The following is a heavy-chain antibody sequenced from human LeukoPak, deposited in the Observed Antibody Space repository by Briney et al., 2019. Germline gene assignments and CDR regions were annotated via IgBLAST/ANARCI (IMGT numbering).Heavy chain of an antibody. CDR1: GGTFSSYA. D-gene: IGHD3-22*01. Sequence: SVKVSCKASGGTFSSYAISWVRQAPGQGLEWMGRIIPIFGTANYAQKFQGRVTITTDESTSAAYMELSSLRSEDTAVYYCARDQYYDSSGYQGRYFDYWGQGTLVTVSS. CDR3: ARDQYYDSSGYQGRYFDY. V-gene: IGHV1-69*05. J-gene: IGHJ4*02. CDR2: IIPIFGTA.